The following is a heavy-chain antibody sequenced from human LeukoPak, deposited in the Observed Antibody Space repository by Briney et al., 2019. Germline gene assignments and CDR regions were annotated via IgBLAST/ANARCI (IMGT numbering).Heavy chain of an antibody. CDR3: ARGMRGSSAFDY. D-gene: IGHD3-16*01. Sequence: GGSLRLSCAASGLAFTRYWMHWVRQAPGKGLVWVSRINSAGNTTDYAESVKGRFSISRDNSKNTLSLQMNNLRVEDTAVYYCARGMRGSSAFDYWGQGTLVTVSS. J-gene: IGHJ4*02. V-gene: IGHV3-74*01. CDR1: GLAFTRYW. CDR2: INSAGNTT.